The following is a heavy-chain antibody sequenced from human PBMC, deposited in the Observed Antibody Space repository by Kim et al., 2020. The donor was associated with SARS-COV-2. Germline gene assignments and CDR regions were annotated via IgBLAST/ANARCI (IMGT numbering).Heavy chain of an antibody. CDR3: ARQTWELLSFFDY. Sequence: SETLSLTCTVSGGSISSSSYYWGWIRQPPGKGLEWIGSIYYSGSTYYNPSLKSRVTISVDTSKNQFSLKLSSVTAADTAVYYCARQTWELLSFFDYWGQGTLVTVSS. D-gene: IGHD1-26*01. CDR1: GGSISSSSYY. V-gene: IGHV4-39*01. J-gene: IGHJ4*02. CDR2: IYYSGST.